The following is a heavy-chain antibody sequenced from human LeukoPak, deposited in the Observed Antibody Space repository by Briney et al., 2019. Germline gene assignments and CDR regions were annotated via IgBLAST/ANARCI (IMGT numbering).Heavy chain of an antibody. CDR2: ISGSGGST. V-gene: IGHV3-23*01. J-gene: IGHJ4*02. CDR3: ASELRSAFDY. Sequence: GGSLRFSCAASGFTFSSYAMRWVRQAPGKGLEWVSVISGSGGSTYYADSVKGRFTISRDNSKNTLYLQMNSLRAEDTAVYYCASELRSAFDYWGQGTLVTVSS. D-gene: IGHD1-26*01. CDR1: GFTFSSYA.